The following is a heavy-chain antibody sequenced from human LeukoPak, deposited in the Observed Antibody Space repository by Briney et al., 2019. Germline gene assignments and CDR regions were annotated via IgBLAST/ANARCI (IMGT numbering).Heavy chain of an antibody. V-gene: IGHV3-30*02. CDR3: ARGELIWFGGPNGMDV. J-gene: IGHJ6*02. CDR2: IRFDGTNK. D-gene: IGHD3-10*01. CDR1: GFTFSSYG. Sequence: PGGSLRLSCSASGFTFSSYGVHWVRQAPGKGLEWVAFIRFDGTNKYYADSVKGQFTVSRDNSRDTLFLQMNSLRPEDTAVYYCARGELIWFGGPNGMDVWGQGTTVTVTS.